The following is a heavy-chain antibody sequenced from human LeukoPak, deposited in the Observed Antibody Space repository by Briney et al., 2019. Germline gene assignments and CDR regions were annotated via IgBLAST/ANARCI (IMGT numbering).Heavy chain of an antibody. V-gene: IGHV3-30*02. Sequence: PGGSLRLSCAASGFTFSSYGMHWVRQAPGKGLEWVAFIRYDGSNKYYADSVKGRFTISRDNSKNTLYLQMNSLRAEDTAVYYCAKDISMRLRDPNPSWGQGTLVTVSS. D-gene: IGHD2/OR15-2a*01. CDR1: GFTFSSYG. CDR3: AKDISMRLRDPNPS. CDR2: IRYDGSNK. J-gene: IGHJ4*02.